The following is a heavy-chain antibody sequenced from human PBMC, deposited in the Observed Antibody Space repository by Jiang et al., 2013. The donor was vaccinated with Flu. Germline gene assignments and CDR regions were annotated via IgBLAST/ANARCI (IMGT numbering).Heavy chain of an antibody. CDR3: ALTRGGWASG. J-gene: IGHJ4*02. CDR1: GGSFSGYY. CDR2: INHSGST. D-gene: IGHD6-19*01. Sequence: LLKPSETLSLTCAVYGGSFSGYYWSWIRQPPGKGLEWIGEINHSGSTNYNPSLKSRVTISVDTSKNQFSLKLSSVTAADTAVYYCALTRGGWASGWGQGTLVTVSS. V-gene: IGHV4-34*01.